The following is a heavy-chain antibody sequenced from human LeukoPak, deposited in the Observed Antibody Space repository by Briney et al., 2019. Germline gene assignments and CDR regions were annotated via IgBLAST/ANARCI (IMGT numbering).Heavy chain of an antibody. V-gene: IGHV1-69*04. D-gene: IGHD4-17*01. CDR1: GGTFSTYA. CDR2: IIPILGIA. Sequence: ASVKVSCKASGGTFSTYAVSWVRQAPGQGLEWMGRIIPILGIANYAQSFQGRVTITADKSTSTAYMELSSLRSEDTAVYYCAREAEYGDYLFDYWGQGTLVTIPS. J-gene: IGHJ4*02. CDR3: AREAEYGDYLFDY.